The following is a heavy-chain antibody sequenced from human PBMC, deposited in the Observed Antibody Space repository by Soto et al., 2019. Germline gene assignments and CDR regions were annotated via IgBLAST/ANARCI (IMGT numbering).Heavy chain of an antibody. Sequence: ASVKVSCKASGYTFTSYGISWVRQAPGQGLEWMGWISAYNGNTNYAQKLQGRVTMTTDTSTSTAYMELRSLRSDDTAVYYCARDTPRYCSGGSCYLPIDYWGQGTLVTVSS. CDR2: ISAYNGNT. CDR1: GYTFTSYG. J-gene: IGHJ4*02. D-gene: IGHD2-15*01. CDR3: ARDTPRYCSGGSCYLPIDY. V-gene: IGHV1-18*01.